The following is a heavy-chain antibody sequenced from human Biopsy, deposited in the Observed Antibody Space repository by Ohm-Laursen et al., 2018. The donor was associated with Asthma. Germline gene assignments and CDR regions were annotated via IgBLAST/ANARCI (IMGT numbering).Heavy chain of an antibody. J-gene: IGHJ5*02. Sequence: SSEKVSCKASGYPFIGYHTHWMRHDPGQGIEWQGRINPNSGATNYAQKFQGRATVTRDTSISTAYKEVSRVRADEPAVYYCARGQKSAGDRWFDPWGQGTLVTVPS. CDR2: INPNSGAT. D-gene: IGHD6-13*01. V-gene: IGHV1-2*06. CDR3: ARGQKSAGDRWFDP. CDR1: GYPFIGYH.